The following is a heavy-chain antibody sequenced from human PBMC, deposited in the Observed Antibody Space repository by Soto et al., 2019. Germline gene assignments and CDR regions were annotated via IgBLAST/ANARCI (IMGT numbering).Heavy chain of an antibody. CDR1: GFTFSGSA. CDR2: IRSKANSYAT. CDR3: TNTIFGVVTPSI. J-gene: IGHJ3*02. V-gene: IGHV3-73*01. Sequence: PGGSLRLSCAASGFTFSGSAMHWVRQASGKGLEWVGRIRSKANSYATACAASVKGRFTISRDDSKNTAYLQMNSLKTEDTAVYYCTNTIFGVVTPSIWGQGTMVTVSS. D-gene: IGHD3-3*01.